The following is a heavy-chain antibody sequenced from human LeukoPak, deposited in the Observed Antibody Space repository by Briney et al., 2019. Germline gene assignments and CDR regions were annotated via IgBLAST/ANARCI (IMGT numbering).Heavy chain of an antibody. V-gene: IGHV4-59*01. J-gene: IGHJ5*02. CDR3: ASSRSGGFWSGYSSYNWFDP. D-gene: IGHD3-3*01. CDR2: IYYSGST. CDR1: GGSISSYY. Sequence: PSETLSLTCTVSGGSISSYYWSWLRQPPGKGLEWIGYIYYSGSTNYNPSLKSRVTISVDTSKNQFSLKLSSVTAADTAVYYCASSRSGGFWSGYSSYNWFDPWGQGTLVTVSS.